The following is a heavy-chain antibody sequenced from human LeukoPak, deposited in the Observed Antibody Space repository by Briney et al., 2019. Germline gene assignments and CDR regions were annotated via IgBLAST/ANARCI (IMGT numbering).Heavy chain of an antibody. V-gene: IGHV3-7*01. CDR1: RFTFSNSW. CDR3: TKVGSTSRAPNS. Sequence: GGSLRLSCAASRFTFSNSWMSWVRQAPGKGLEWVARIKPDGSEKYYVDSVKGRFAVSRDNAKNPLYLQMNSLIADDTAIYYCTKVGSTSRAPNSWGQGIRVTVSS. J-gene: IGHJ4*02. CDR2: IKPDGSEK. D-gene: IGHD2-2*01.